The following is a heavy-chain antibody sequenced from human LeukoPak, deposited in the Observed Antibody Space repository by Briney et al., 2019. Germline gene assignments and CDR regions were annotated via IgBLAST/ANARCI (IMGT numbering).Heavy chain of an antibody. CDR2: IYHSGST. CDR3: ARSGPMVRGTLGY. V-gene: IGHV4-38-2*02. Sequence: PSETLSLTCTVSGYSISSGYYWGWIRQPPGKGLEWIGSIYHSGSTYYNPSLKSRVTISVDTSKNQFSLKLSSVTAADTAVYYCARSGPMVRGTLGYWGQGTLVTVSS. D-gene: IGHD3-10*01. CDR1: GYSISSGYY. J-gene: IGHJ4*02.